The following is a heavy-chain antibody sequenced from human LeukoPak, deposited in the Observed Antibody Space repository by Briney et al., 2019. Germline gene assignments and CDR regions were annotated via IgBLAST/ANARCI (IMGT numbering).Heavy chain of an antibody. CDR1: GFTVSSNY. V-gene: IGHV3-66*01. Sequence: GGSLRLSCAASGFTVSSNYMSWVRQAPGKGLEWVSVIYSGGNTYHAESVKGRFTISRDNSQNTLYLQMNSLRAEDTAVYYCARVGLYGSGSSRQYYLDYWGQGTLVTVSS. CDR2: IYSGGNT. J-gene: IGHJ4*02. CDR3: ARVGLYGSGSSRQYYLDY. D-gene: IGHD3-10*01.